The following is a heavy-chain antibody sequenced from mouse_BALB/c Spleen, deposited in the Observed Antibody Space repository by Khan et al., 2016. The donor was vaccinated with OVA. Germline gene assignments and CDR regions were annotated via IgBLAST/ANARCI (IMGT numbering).Heavy chain of an antibody. Sequence: VQLQESGAELAKPGASVKMSCKASGYTFTSYWMHWVKQRPGQGLEWIGYINPSTGYTEYNQKFKDKATLTADKSSSTAYMQLSSLTSEDSAVYYCENHGGSSAWLTYWGQGTLVTVSA. D-gene: IGHD1-1*02. CDR1: GYTFTSYW. CDR3: ENHGGSSAWLTY. CDR2: INPSTGYT. J-gene: IGHJ3*01. V-gene: IGHV1-7*01.